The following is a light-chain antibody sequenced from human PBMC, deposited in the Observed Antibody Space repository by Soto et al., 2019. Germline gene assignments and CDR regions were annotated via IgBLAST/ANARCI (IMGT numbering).Light chain of an antibody. CDR1: PGISTC. CDR2: DAS. V-gene: IGKV1-5*01. J-gene: IGKJ1*01. CDR3: QQYNSSST. Sequence: VDRVTITCPASPGISTCFSWYQQKPGKAPKLLIDDASRLESGVPSRFSGSDAGTEFTLTISSLQDEDFANYYCQQYNSSSTFGQGTKVDIK.